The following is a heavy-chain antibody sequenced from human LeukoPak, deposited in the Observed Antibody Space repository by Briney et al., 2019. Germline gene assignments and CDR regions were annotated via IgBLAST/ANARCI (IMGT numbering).Heavy chain of an antibody. Sequence: GGSLRLSCAASGFTFSSYGMHWVRQAPGKGLEWVAVILSDGSKEFYTDSVKGRFTISRDNSKNTLYLQMNSLRAEDTAVYYCVSGGSGYFNFDYWGQGTLVTVSS. J-gene: IGHJ4*02. CDR2: ILSDGSKE. CDR1: GFTFSSYG. V-gene: IGHV3-33*01. CDR3: VSGGSGYFNFDY. D-gene: IGHD3-3*01.